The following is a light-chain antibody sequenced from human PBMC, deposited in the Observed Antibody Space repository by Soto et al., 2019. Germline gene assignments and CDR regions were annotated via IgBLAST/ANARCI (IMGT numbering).Light chain of an antibody. CDR3: QQYGISPRT. V-gene: IGKV3-20*01. CDR2: GES. CDR1: QTVSSNF. J-gene: IGKJ1*01. Sequence: EMVLTQSPDTLSVSPGERATLSCRASQTVSSNFLAWYQQRTGQAPRLLIYGESSRAAGIPDRFSGSGSGTDFNLTISRLEPEDFAVYYCQQYGISPRTCGQGTKVDIK.